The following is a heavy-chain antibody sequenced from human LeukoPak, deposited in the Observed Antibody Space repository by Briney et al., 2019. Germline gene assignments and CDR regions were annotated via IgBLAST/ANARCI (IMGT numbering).Heavy chain of an antibody. CDR3: ARVQNALLWFGDHLSPDY. J-gene: IGHJ4*02. V-gene: IGHV1-18*01. CDR2: ISAYNGNT. Sequence: GASVKVSCKASGYTFTSYGISWVRQAPGQGLEWMGWISAYNGNTNYAQKLQGRVTTTTDTSTSTAYMELRSLRSDDTAVYYCARVQNALLWFGDHLSPDYWGQGTLVTVSS. CDR1: GYTFTSYG. D-gene: IGHD3-10*01.